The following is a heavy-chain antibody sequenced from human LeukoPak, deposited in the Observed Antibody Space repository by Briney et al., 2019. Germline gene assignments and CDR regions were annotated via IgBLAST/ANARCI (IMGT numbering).Heavy chain of an antibody. V-gene: IGHV3-7*04. Sequence: GGSLRLSCAASGFTFSSYWMGWVRQAPGKGLEWVANIKQDGSEKYYVDSVKGRFTVSRDNAENSLYLQMNSLRVEDTALYYCARVPAMAGTYFDYWGQGSLVTVSS. CDR1: GFTFSSYW. CDR3: ARVPAMAGTYFDY. D-gene: IGHD5-24*01. CDR2: IKQDGSEK. J-gene: IGHJ4*02.